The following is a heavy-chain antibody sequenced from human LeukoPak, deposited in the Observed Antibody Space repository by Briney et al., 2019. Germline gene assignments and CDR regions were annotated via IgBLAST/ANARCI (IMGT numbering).Heavy chain of an antibody. J-gene: IGHJ4*02. V-gene: IGHV3-48*03. CDR3: ARRYCSGGSCYFRYFDY. CDR2: ISSSGSTI. Sequence: GGSLRLSCAASGFTFSSYEMNRVRQAPGKGLEWVSYISSSGSTIYYADSVKGRFTISRDNAKNSLYLQMNSLRAEDTAVYYCARRYCSGGSCYFRYFDYWGQGTLVTVSS. CDR1: GFTFSSYE. D-gene: IGHD2-15*01.